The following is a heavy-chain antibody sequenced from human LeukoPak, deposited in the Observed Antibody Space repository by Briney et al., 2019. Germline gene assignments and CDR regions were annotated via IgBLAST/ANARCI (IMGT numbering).Heavy chain of an antibody. D-gene: IGHD5-12*01. CDR3: AKGGGYEAQYYYYYLDV. V-gene: IGHV3-21*01. CDR2: ITYI. CDR1: GFTFSNYN. Sequence: GGSLRLSCAASGFTFSNYNTTWVRQAPGKGLEWVSSITYIYYADSMKGRFTISRDNSKNTLYLQMKSLRAEDTAVYYCAKGGGYEAQYYYYYLDVWGKGTTVTISS. J-gene: IGHJ6*03.